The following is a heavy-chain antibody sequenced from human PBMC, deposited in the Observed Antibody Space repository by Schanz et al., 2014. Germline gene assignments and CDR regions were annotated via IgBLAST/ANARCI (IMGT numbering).Heavy chain of an antibody. CDR2: INPNSGDT. V-gene: IGHV1-2*02. CDR3: ARELCSSTTCYVRYDP. J-gene: IGHJ5*02. D-gene: IGHD2-2*01. Sequence: QVQLVQSGAEVKKPGASVKVSCKASGYTFTGHYMHWVRQAPGQGLEFMGWINPNSGDTEYGQQFEGRVTLTRDTSISTAYMELSSLTSDDTAVYYCARELCSSTTCYVRYDPWGQGTLVTVSS. CDR1: GYTFTGHY.